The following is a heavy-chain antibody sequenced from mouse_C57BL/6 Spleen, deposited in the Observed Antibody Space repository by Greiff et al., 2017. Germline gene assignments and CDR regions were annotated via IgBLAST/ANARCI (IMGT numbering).Heavy chain of an antibody. CDR3: ARSAYDYDEGAWFAY. Sequence: QVQLKQPGAELVRPGSSVKLSCKASGYTFTSYWMHWVKQRPIQGLEWIGNIDPSDSETHYNQKFKDKATLTVDKSSSTAYMQLSSLTSEDSAVYYCARSAYDYDEGAWFAYWGQGTLVTVSA. J-gene: IGHJ3*01. CDR2: IDPSDSET. D-gene: IGHD2-4*01. CDR1: GYTFTSYW. V-gene: IGHV1-52*01.